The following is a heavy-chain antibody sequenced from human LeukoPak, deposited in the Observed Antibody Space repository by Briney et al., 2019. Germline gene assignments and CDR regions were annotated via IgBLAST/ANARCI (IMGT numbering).Heavy chain of an antibody. J-gene: IGHJ4*02. CDR1: GFTFSSYA. CDR3: ARGDWGYCSSTSCRSPFDY. V-gene: IGHV3-30-3*01. Sequence: AGRSLRLSCAASGFTFSSYAMHWVRQAPGKGLEWVAVISYDGSNKYYADSVKGRFTMSRDNAKNTLYLQMNSLRAEDTAVYYCARGDWGYCSSTSCRSPFDYWGQGTLVTVSS. CDR2: ISYDGSNK. D-gene: IGHD2-2*01.